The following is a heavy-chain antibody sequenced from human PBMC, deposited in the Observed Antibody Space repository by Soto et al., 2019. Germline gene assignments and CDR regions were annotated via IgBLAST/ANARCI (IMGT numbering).Heavy chain of an antibody. CDR2: IDGSDGRT. J-gene: IGHJ4*02. D-gene: IGHD5-12*01. CDR3: AKVIHSGNRSYDMIFDY. V-gene: IGHV3-23*01. CDR1: GFSFSSYV. Sequence: EVQLLESGGGLLQPGGSLRLSCVASGFSFSSYVMNWVRQAPGKGLEWVSAIDGSDGRTFYADSVKGRFTISRDNSKNTLYLQMSSPRVEDTAVYYCAKVIHSGNRSYDMIFDYWGQGTLVTVSS.